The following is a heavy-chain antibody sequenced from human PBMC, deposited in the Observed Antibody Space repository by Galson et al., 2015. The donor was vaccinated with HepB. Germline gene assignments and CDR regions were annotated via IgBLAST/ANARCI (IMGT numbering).Heavy chain of an antibody. CDR1: GYSFTSYW. V-gene: IGHV5-10-1*01. D-gene: IGHD6-19*01. CDR3: ARPRVGSGWYGGVDY. Sequence: QSGAEVKKPGESLRISCKGSGYSFTSYWISWVRQMPGKGLEWMGRIDPSDSYTNYSPSFQGHVTISADKSISTAYLQWSSLKASDTAMYYCARPRVGSGWYGGVDYWGQGTLVTVSS. J-gene: IGHJ4*02. CDR2: IDPSDSYT.